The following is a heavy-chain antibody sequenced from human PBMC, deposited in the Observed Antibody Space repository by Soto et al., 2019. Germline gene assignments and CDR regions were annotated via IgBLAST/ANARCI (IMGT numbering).Heavy chain of an antibody. CDR1: GYTFTCYS. J-gene: IGHJ4*02. CDR3: ARSIVVVTAADY. CDR2: INAGNGNT. D-gene: IGHD2-21*02. Sequence: GASAKVSCKASGYTFTCYSMHWVRQAPGQRLEWMGWINAGNGNTKYSQKFQGRVTITRDTSASTAYMELSSLRSEDTAVYYCARSIVVVTAADYWGQGTLVTVSS. V-gene: IGHV1-3*01.